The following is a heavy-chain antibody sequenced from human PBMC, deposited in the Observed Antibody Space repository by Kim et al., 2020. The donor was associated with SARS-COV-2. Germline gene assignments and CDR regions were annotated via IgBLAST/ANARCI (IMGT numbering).Heavy chain of an antibody. J-gene: IGHJ6*02. Sequence: GGSLRLSCAASGFSFSGYTMNWVRQAPGKGLEWVSSITSSSSYIFYADSVTGRFTISRDNAKNSLYLQMSRLRVEDMAVYFCARDYSTGGLMDVWGQGTTVTVSS. CDR2: ITSSSSYI. V-gene: IGHV3-21*06. D-gene: IGHD5-18*01. CDR1: GFSFSGYT. CDR3: ARDYSTGGLMDV.